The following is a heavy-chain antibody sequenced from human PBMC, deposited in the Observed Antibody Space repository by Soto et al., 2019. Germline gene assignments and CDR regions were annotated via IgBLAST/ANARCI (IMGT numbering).Heavy chain of an antibody. CDR2: INPSGGST. CDR3: ASPGMFPGSYYYGMDV. J-gene: IGHJ6*02. CDR1: GYTFTSYY. V-gene: IGHV1-46*01. Sequence: QVQLVQSGAEVKKPGASVKVSCKASGYTFTSYYMHWVRQAPGQGLEWMGIINPSGGSTSYAQKFQGRVTMTRDTSTSTVYMELSSLRSEDTAVYYCASPGMFPGSYYYGMDVWGQGTTVTVSS. D-gene: IGHD3-10*02.